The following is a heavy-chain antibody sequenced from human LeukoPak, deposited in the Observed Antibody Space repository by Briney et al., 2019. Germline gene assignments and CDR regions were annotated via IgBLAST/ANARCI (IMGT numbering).Heavy chain of an antibody. D-gene: IGHD3-10*01. J-gene: IGHJ5*02. CDR3: ALGSSP. CDR2: IKEDGSEK. V-gene: IGHV3-7*01. CDR1: GFIFSNYG. Sequence: GGSLRLSCAASGFIFSNYGMHWVRQAPGKGLEWVANIKEDGSEKYYVDSVKGRFTISRDNAKNSLFLQMNSLRAEDTAVYYCALGSSPWGQGTLVTVSS.